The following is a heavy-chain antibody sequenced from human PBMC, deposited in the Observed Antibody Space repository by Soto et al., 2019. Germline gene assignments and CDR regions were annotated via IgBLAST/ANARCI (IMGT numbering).Heavy chain of an antibody. CDR3: ANAPSYRSTSNLYYYYYMDV. CDR2: ISGSGGST. V-gene: IGHV3-23*01. Sequence: EVQLLESGGGLVQPGGSLRLSCAASGFTFRGYAMSWVRQAPGKGLEWVSAISGSGGSTYYADSVKGRFTISRDNSKNALSLHINSLTAEDTAVYYCANAPSYRSTSNLYYYYYMDVWGKGTTVTVSS. CDR1: GFTFRGYA. J-gene: IGHJ6*03. D-gene: IGHD6-13*01.